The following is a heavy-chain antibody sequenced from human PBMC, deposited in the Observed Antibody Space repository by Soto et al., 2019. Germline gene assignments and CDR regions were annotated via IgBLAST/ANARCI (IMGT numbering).Heavy chain of an antibody. V-gene: IGHV3-48*01. D-gene: IGHD1-7*01. J-gene: IGHJ6*03. CDR2: ISSSSSTI. CDR1: GCTFSSYS. Sequence: PGGSLRLSCAASGCTFSSYSMNWVRQAPGKGLEWVSYISSSSSTIYYADSVKGRFTISRDNAKNSLYLQMNSLRAEDTAVYYCARDKDPNYNWNFSYYYYYYMDVWGKGTTVTSP. CDR3: ARDKDPNYNWNFSYYYYYYMDV.